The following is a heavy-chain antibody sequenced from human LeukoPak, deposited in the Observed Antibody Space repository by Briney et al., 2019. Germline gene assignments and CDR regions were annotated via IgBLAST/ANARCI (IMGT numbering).Heavy chain of an antibody. Sequence: SQTLPLTCAVSGGSISSGGYSWSWIRQPPGKDLEWIGYIYHSGSTYYNPSLKSRVTISVDRSKNQFSLKLSSVTAADTAVYYCAGLYCSSTSCYTDPWGQGTLVTVSS. J-gene: IGHJ5*02. V-gene: IGHV4-30-2*01. CDR1: GGSISSGGYS. D-gene: IGHD2-2*01. CDR2: IYHSGST. CDR3: AGLYCSSTSCYTDP.